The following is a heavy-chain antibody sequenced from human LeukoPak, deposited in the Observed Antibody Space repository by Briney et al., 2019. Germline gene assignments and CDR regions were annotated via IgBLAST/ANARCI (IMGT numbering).Heavy chain of an antibody. CDR2: IFHSGTT. V-gene: IGHV4-38-2*01. D-gene: IGHD2-2*01. Sequence: PSETLSLTCGVSGFSISSGYFWARFRQPPVKGLEGFASIFHSGTTYFNPTLKSQATISVDTSNNHFSLKLSSVTAADTAVYSCTRRISTRRGEDCNSPSCYFDNLGQGTLVTVSS. CDR1: GFSISSGYF. J-gene: IGHJ4*02. CDR3: TRRISTRRGEDCNSPSCYFDN.